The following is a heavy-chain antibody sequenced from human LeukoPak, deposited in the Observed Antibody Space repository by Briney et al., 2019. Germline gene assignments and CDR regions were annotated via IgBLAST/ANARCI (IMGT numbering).Heavy chain of an antibody. CDR1: GFTFSTYG. CDR3: AKDAGFYYYMDV. V-gene: IGHV3-30*02. CDR2: ILYDGSNK. D-gene: IGHD5-12*01. J-gene: IGHJ6*03. Sequence: GGSLRLSCAASGFTFSTYGMHWVRQAPGKGLEWVAFILYDGSNKYYADSVKGRFTISRDNSKNTLYLQMNSLRAEDTAVYYCAKDAGFYYYMDVWGKGTTVTVSS.